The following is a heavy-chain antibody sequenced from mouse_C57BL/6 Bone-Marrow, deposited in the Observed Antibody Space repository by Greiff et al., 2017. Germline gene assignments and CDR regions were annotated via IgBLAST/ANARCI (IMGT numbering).Heavy chain of an antibody. J-gene: IGHJ1*03. CDR1: GFTFSDYG. D-gene: IGHD1-1*01. Sequence: EVKVVESGGGLVKPGGSLKLSCAASGFTFSDYGMHWVRQAPEKGLEWVAYISSGSSTIYYADTVKGRFTISRDNAKNTLFLQMTSLRSEDTAMYYCARNYYGSSYGWDFEVWGTGTTVTVSS. V-gene: IGHV5-17*01. CDR2: ISSGSSTI. CDR3: ARNYYGSSYGWDFEV.